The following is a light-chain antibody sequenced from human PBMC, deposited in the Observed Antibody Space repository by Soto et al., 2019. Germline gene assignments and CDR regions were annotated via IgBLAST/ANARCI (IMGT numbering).Light chain of an antibody. Sequence: EIVMTQSPATLAVSPGEGAILSCRASQTVSSDLAWFQQRPDQAPRLLIYGASTRATGISARFSGSGSGTEFTLTISSLQSEDFAVYYCQQYNKWPLTFGPGTKVDI. CDR1: QTVSSD. CDR3: QQYNKWPLT. CDR2: GAS. J-gene: IGKJ3*01. V-gene: IGKV3-15*01.